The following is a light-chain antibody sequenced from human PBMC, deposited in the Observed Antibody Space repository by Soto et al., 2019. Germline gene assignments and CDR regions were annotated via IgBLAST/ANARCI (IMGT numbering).Light chain of an antibody. CDR2: DAS. CDR3: QHYDGYPYT. CDR1: QSIGSW. J-gene: IGKJ2*01. V-gene: IGKV1-5*01. Sequence: DIQMTQSPSTLSASVGDRVTITCRASQSIGSWLAWSQQKPGKAPKLLIYDASNLQSGVPSRFSGGGTGTEFTLTINSLQPDDFATYYCQHYDGYPYTFGQGTKLEI.